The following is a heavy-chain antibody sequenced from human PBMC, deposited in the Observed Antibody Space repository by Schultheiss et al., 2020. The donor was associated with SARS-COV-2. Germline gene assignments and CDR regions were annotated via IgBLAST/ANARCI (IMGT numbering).Heavy chain of an antibody. D-gene: IGHD6-6*01. V-gene: IGHV3-74*01. CDR3: ARAEGGSSSVPPHYYYGMDV. Sequence: GGSLRLSCAASGFTFSSYWMHWVRQAPGKGLVWVSRINSDGSSTSYADSVKGRFTISRDNAKNTLYLQMNSLRAEDTAVYYCARAEGGSSSVPPHYYYGMDVWGQGTTVTVSS. CDR1: GFTFSSYW. J-gene: IGHJ6*02. CDR2: INSDGSST.